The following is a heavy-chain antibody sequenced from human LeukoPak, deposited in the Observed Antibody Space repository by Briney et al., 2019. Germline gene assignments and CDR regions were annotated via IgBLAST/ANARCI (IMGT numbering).Heavy chain of an antibody. Sequence: SETLSLTCTVSGGSISSGDYYWSWIRQPPGKGLEWIGYIYYSGSTYYNPSLKSRVTISVDTSKNQFSLKLSSVTAADTAVYYCARDTYFSYSSGWYLPQPAFDIWGQGTMVTVSS. CDR1: GGSISSGDYY. CDR3: ARDTYFSYSSGWYLPQPAFDI. D-gene: IGHD6-19*01. V-gene: IGHV4-30-4*01. J-gene: IGHJ3*02. CDR2: IYYSGST.